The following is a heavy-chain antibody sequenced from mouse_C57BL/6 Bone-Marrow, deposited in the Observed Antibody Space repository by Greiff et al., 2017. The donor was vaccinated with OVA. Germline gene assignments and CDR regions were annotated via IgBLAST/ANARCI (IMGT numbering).Heavy chain of an antibody. CDR1: GFTFSDYY. V-gene: IGHV5-16*01. Sequence: EVKLVESEGGLVQPGRSLKLSCTASGFTFSDYYMAWVRQVPEKGLEWVANINYDGSSTYYLDSLKSRFIISRDNAKNILYLQMSSLKSEDTATYYCAREENYYSNFWFAYWGQGTLVTVSA. J-gene: IGHJ3*01. D-gene: IGHD2-5*01. CDR3: AREENYYSNFWFAY. CDR2: INYDGSST.